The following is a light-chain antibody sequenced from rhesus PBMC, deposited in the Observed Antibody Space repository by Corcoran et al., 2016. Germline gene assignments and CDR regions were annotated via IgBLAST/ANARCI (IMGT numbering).Light chain of an antibody. J-gene: IGKJ2*01. Sequence: EIVLTQSPASMAVSQGERVTISCTASSSVTTNYLNWYQQKPGFPPRLVFYRISRLASGVPGRVSGSGSGTSYTLTIRGVETEDAANYYCQQGHSIPYSFGQGTKVEIK. V-gene: IGKV3-42*01. CDR1: SSVTTN. CDR2: RIS. CDR3: QQGHSIPYS.